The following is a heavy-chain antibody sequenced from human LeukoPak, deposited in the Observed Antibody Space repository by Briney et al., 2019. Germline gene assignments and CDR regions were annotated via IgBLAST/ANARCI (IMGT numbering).Heavy chain of an antibody. V-gene: IGHV4-39*07. D-gene: IGHD5-18*01. J-gene: IGHJ4*02. Sequence: SETLSLTCTVSGGSISSSSYYWGWIRQPPGKGLEWIGSIYYSGSTYYNPSLKSRVTISVDTSKNQFSLKLSSVTAADTAVYYCARTNVDTAMHFDYWGQGTLVTVSS. CDR3: ARTNVDTAMHFDY. CDR1: GGSISSSSYY. CDR2: IYYSGST.